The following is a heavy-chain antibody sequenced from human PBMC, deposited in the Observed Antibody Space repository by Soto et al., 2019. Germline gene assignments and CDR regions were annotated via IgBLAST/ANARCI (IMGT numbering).Heavy chain of an antibody. D-gene: IGHD6-19*01. CDR1: GYTFSSYG. J-gene: IGHJ5*02. CDR2: ISAYNGNT. V-gene: IGHV1-18*01. Sequence: ASVKVSCTASGYTFSSYGIGWVRQIPGQGLEWMGWISAYNGNTNIAQNFQGRVTMTTDTSTSTAYMELRSLRSDDTAVYYCARSSSASPAFWFDPWGQGTLVTVSS. CDR3: ARSSSASPAFWFDP.